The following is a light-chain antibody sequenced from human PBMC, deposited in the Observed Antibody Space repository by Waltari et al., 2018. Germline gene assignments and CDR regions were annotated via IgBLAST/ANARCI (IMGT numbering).Light chain of an antibody. J-gene: IGKJ4*01. Sequence: DIQLTQSPSFLSASVGDRVTFTCRASQGITNSLAWYQQKPGRVPELLIYGASTLPIGVPSRFSGSGSGTDFTLTISSLQPEDFATYYCQQLYTYPLTFGGGSKVEIK. CDR1: QGITNS. CDR2: GAS. V-gene: IGKV1-9*01. CDR3: QQLYTYPLT.